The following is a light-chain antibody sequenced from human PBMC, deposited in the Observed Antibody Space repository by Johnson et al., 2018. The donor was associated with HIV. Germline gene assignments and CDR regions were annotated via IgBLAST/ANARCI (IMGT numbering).Light chain of an antibody. CDR2: ENN. Sequence: QSVLTQPPSVSAAPGQKVTISCSGSSSNIGNNYVSWYQQLPGTAPKLLIYENNKRTSGIPDRFSGSKSGTSATLGITGLQTGDEADYYCGTWDNSLGAHYVFGIGTKVTVL. CDR3: GTWDNSLGAHYV. CDR1: SSNIGNNY. V-gene: IGLV1-51*02. J-gene: IGLJ1*01.